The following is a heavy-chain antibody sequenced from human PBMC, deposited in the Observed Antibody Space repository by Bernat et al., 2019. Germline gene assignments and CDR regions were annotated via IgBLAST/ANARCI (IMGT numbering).Heavy chain of an antibody. D-gene: IGHD2-2*01. CDR2: INPSGGST. Sequence: QVQLVQSGAEVKKPGASVKVSCKASGYTFTSYYMHWVRQAPGQGLEWMGLINPSGGSTSYAQKFQGRVTMTRDTSTSTVYMELSSLRSEDTAVYYCARADIVVVPAATPQGWFDPWGQGTLVTVSS. V-gene: IGHV1-46*01. J-gene: IGHJ5*02. CDR1: GYTFTSYY. CDR3: ARADIVVVPAATPQGWFDP.